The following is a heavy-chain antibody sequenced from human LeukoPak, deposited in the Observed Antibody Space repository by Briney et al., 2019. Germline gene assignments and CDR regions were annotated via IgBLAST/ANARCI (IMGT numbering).Heavy chain of an antibody. J-gene: IGHJ5*02. CDR3: ARERDDYNWNYGDRNWFDP. V-gene: IGHV4-34*01. CDR2: INHSGST. D-gene: IGHD1-7*01. Sequence: PSETLSLTCAVYGGSFSGYYWSWIRQPPGKGLEWTGEINHSGSTNYNPSLKSRVTISVDTSKNQFSLKLSSVTAADTAVYYCARERDDYNWNYGDRNWFDPWAREPWSPSPQ. CDR1: GGSFSGYY.